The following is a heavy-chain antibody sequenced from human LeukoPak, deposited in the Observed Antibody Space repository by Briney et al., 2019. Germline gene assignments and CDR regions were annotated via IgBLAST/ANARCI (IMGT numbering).Heavy chain of an antibody. CDR1: GFTFSSYS. V-gene: IGHV3-48*01. CDR3: AREPLF. J-gene: IGHJ4*02. Sequence: GSLRLSCAASGFTFSSYSMNWVRQAPGKGLEWVSYISSSSGTIYNADSVTGRFTISRDNSKNTLYLQMNSLKVEDTAVYYCAREPLFWGQGTLVTVSS. CDR2: ISSSSGTI.